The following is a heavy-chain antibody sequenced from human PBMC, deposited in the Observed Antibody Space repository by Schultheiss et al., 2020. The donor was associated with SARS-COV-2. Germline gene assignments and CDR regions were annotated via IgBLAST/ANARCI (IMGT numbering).Heavy chain of an antibody. CDR2: IKQDGSEE. V-gene: IGHV3-7*03. D-gene: IGHD1-7*01. Sequence: GGSLRLSCAASGFTFSSYWMSWVRQAPGKGLEWVANIKQDGSEEDYVASVKGRFIISRDNVRNSLYLQMKNLRAEDTAVYYCARARYNWNSGWFDPWGQGTLVTVSS. CDR3: ARARYNWNSGWFDP. CDR1: GFTFSSYW. J-gene: IGHJ5*02.